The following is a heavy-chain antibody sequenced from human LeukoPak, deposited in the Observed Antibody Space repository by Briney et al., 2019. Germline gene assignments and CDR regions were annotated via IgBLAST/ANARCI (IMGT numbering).Heavy chain of an antibody. CDR3: SAARPEGDAFDI. CDR2: INHSGST. D-gene: IGHD6-6*01. J-gene: IGHJ3*02. Sequence: SSETLSLTCTVSGGSISSYYWSWIRQPPGKGLEWIGEINHSGSTNYNPSLKSRVTISVDTSKNQFSLKLSSVTAADTAVYYCSAARPEGDAFDIWGQGTMVTVSS. V-gene: IGHV4-34*01. CDR1: GGSISSYY.